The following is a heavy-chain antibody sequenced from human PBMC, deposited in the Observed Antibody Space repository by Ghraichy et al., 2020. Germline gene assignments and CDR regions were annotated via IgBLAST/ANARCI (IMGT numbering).Heavy chain of an antibody. CDR1: GFTLSSYS. D-gene: IGHD4-23*01. CDR3: ARGSTVGRFYYYDGMDV. V-gene: IGHV3-48*02. J-gene: IGHJ6*02. Sequence: GGSLRLSCVGSGFTLSSYSMNWVRQAPGKGLEWVSYITSSSRFISYADSVKGRFTVSRDNAQNSVYLQLKSLRDEDTAVYYCARGSTVGRFYYYDGMDVWGQGTTVTVSS. CDR2: ITSSSRFI.